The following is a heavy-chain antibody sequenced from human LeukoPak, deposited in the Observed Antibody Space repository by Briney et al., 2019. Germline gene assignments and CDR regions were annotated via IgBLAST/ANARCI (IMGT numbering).Heavy chain of an antibody. D-gene: IGHD6-19*01. CDR2: INAGNGNT. CDR1: GYTLTNYA. J-gene: IGHJ4*02. V-gene: IGHV1-3*03. CDR3: ARVVRYSSGPLTDLLPYYFDS. Sequence: ASVKVSCKASGYTLTNYAMHWVRQAPGQRLEWMGWINAGNGNTKYSQEFQGRVTISRDTSASTAYMELSSLTSEDMAVYYCARVVRYSSGPLTDLLPYYFDSWGQGTLVTVSS.